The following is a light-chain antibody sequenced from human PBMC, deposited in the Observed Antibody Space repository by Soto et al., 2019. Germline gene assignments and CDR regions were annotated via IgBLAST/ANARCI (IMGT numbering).Light chain of an antibody. CDR1: SSDVGGYNY. Sequence: QSVLTQPRSVSGSPGQSVTISCTGTSSDVGGYNYVSWYQQHPGKAPHLMIYDVTRRPSGVPVRFSGSKSGNTASLTISGLQTEDEADYYCCSYGGSSWVFGGGTQLTVL. J-gene: IGLJ3*02. V-gene: IGLV2-11*01. CDR2: DVT. CDR3: CSYGGSSWV.